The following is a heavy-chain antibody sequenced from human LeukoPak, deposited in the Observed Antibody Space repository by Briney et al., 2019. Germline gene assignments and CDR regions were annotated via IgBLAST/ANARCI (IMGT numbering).Heavy chain of an antibody. CDR3: AREGYYDSSGYPIH. Sequence: PSETLSLTCAVYGGSFSVYSWSWIRQSPGKGLEWLGEINDSGNTDYNPSLKSRVTLSVDTSKKQFSLKLSSVTAADTAVYYCAREGYYDSSGYPIHWGQGTLVTVSS. J-gene: IGHJ4*02. D-gene: IGHD3-22*01. CDR2: INDSGNT. V-gene: IGHV4-34*01. CDR1: GGSFSVYS.